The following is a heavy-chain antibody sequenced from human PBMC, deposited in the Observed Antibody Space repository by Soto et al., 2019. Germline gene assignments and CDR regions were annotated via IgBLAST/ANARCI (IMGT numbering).Heavy chain of an antibody. V-gene: IGHV3-21*01. CDR3: ARGLTSSSSYFQH. CDR2: ISSSSSYI. CDR1: GFTFSSYS. Sequence: GGSLRLSCAASGFTFSSYSMNWVRQAPGKGLEWVSSISSSSSYIYYADSVKGRFTISRDNAKNSLYLQMNSLRAEDTAVYYCARGLTSSSSYFQHWGQGTLVTVSS. J-gene: IGHJ1*01. D-gene: IGHD6-6*01.